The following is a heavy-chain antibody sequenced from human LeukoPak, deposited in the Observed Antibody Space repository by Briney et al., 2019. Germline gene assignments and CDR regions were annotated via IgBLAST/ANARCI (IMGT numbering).Heavy chain of an antibody. D-gene: IGHD6-13*01. Sequence: GGSLRLSCAASGFTFDDYGMSWVRHAPGEGLEWVSSISSSSSYIYYADSVKGRFTISRDNAKNSLYLQMNSLRAEDTAVYYCARDPTLLAAAGNFDYWGQGTLVTVSS. J-gene: IGHJ4*02. CDR2: ISSSSSYI. CDR1: GFTFDDYG. V-gene: IGHV3-21*01. CDR3: ARDPTLLAAAGNFDY.